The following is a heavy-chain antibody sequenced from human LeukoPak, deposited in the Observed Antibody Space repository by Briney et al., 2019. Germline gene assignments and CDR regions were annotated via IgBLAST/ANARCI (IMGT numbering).Heavy chain of an antibody. V-gene: IGHV1-8*03. CDR2: MNPNSGNT. CDR3: ARGYSSGWSLNYYYYYMDV. Sequence: ASVKVSCQASGYTFTSYDINWVRQSTGQGLEWMGWMNPNSGNTGYAQKFQGRVTITRNTSISTAYMELSSLRSEDTAVYYCARGYSSGWSLNYYYYYMDVWGKGTTVTVSS. D-gene: IGHD6-19*01. J-gene: IGHJ6*03. CDR1: GYTFTSYD.